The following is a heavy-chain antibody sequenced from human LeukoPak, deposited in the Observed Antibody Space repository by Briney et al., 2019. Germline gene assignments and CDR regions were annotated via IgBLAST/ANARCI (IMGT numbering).Heavy chain of an antibody. J-gene: IGHJ5*02. CDR3: ARGYCSSTSCYAWFDP. V-gene: IGHV1-46*01. CDR2: INPSGGST. CDR1: GSTFTLYY. Sequence: APVKVSCKASGSTFTLYYMHWVRQAPGQGLEWMETINPSGGSTHYAQRFQGRVTMTRDTSTSTVYMELSSLRSEDTAVYYCARGYCSSTSCYAWFDPWGEGTLVTVSS. D-gene: IGHD2-2*01.